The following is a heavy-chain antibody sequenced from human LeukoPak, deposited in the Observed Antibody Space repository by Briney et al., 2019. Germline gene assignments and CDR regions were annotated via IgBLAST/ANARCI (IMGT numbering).Heavy chain of an antibody. CDR1: GGSISSSSYY. J-gene: IGHJ5*02. D-gene: IGHD3-16*01. CDR3: ARRVAGYYDYVWGSSGGWFDP. Sequence: SETLSLTCTVSGGSISSSSYYWGWIRQPPGKGLEWIGSIYYSGSTYYNPSLKSRVTVSVDTSKNQFSLKLSSVTAADMAVYYCARRVAGYYDYVWGSSGGWFDPWGQGTLVTVSS. V-gene: IGHV4-39*01. CDR2: IYYSGST.